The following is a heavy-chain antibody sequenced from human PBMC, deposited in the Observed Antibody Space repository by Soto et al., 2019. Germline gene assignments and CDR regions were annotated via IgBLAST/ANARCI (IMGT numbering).Heavy chain of an antibody. V-gene: IGHV3-7*01. J-gene: IGHJ4*02. CDR1: EFSFSTYW. Sequence: EAQLVESGGGLVQPGGSLRLSCAASEFSFSTYWMTWVRQAPGKGLEWVANIKQDGSEKYYVDSVKGRFAISRDNAKNSLYLQMNRLKAEDTAVYYCARVGITMPGITSFWYWGRVTLVTASS. CDR3: ARVGITMPGITSFWY. D-gene: IGHD6-19*01. CDR2: IKQDGSEK.